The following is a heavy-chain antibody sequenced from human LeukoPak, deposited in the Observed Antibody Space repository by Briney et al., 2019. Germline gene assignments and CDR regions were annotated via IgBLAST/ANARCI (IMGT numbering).Heavy chain of an antibody. D-gene: IGHD1-20*01. Sequence: VASVKVSCKASGYTFTGYYMHWVRQAPGQGLEWMGWINPNSGGTNYAQKFQGRVTMTRDTSISTAYMELSRLRSDGTAVYYCARAAGRYNWNGMVAPGYWGQGTLVTVSS. CDR2: INPNSGGT. CDR1: GYTFTGYY. V-gene: IGHV1-2*02. CDR3: ARAAGRYNWNGMVAPGY. J-gene: IGHJ4*02.